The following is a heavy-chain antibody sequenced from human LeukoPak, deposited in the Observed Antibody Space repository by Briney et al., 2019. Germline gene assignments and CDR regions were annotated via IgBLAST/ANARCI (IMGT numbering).Heavy chain of an antibody. D-gene: IGHD5-24*01. V-gene: IGHV4-34*01. J-gene: IGHJ6*02. CDR1: GGSFSGYY. CDR3: ARDLGDGCNYGMDV. CDR2: INHSGST. Sequence: SETLSLTCAVYGGSFSGYYWSWIRQPPGKGLEWIGEINHSGSTNYNPSLKSRVTISVDTSKNQFSLKLSSVTAADTAVYYCARDLGDGCNYGMDVWGQGTTVTVSS.